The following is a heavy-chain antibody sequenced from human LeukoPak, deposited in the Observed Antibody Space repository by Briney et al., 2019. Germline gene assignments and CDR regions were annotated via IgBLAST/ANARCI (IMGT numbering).Heavy chain of an antibody. D-gene: IGHD3-22*01. CDR1: GVSISRYY. CDR2: IFTSGST. CDR3: AREDSSGYYYLDP. J-gene: IGHJ5*02. Sequence: SETLSLTCTVSGVSISRYYWSWIRQPAGKGLEWIGRIFTSGSTNYNPSLKSRVTMSVDTSKNQFSLKLSSVTAADTAVYYCAREDSSGYYYLDPWGQGTLVTVSS. V-gene: IGHV4-4*07.